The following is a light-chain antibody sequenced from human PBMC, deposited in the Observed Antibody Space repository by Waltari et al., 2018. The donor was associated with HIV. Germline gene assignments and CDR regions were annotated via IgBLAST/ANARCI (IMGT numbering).Light chain of an antibody. CDR1: SRDIGTYTT. J-gene: IGLJ1*01. V-gene: IGLV2-8*01. Sequence: QSALPQPPSASGSPGQSVTISCTGTSRDIGTYTTVSWYPQLRAKAPHFLLYEVTKRPSGVPHRFSGSKSANTASLTGSGLQAEDEADYYCASYAGSNNCVFGTGTRVSVL. CDR2: EVT. CDR3: ASYAGSNNCV.